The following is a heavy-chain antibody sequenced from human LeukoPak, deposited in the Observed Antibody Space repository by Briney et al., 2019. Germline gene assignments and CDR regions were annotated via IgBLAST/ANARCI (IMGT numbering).Heavy chain of an antibody. D-gene: IGHD2-2*01. CDR2: ISNDGGNK. V-gene: IGHV3-30-3*01. CDR3: AKEPCCSSTSCHGVFDY. CDR1: GFTFRSYV. J-gene: IGHJ4*02. Sequence: PGRSLRLSCAASGFTFRSYVMHWVRQAPGKGLEWVASISNDGGNKYYAESVKGRFTISRDNSKNTMYLQMNSLRAEDTAVYYCAKEPCCSSTSCHGVFDYWGQGTLVTVSS.